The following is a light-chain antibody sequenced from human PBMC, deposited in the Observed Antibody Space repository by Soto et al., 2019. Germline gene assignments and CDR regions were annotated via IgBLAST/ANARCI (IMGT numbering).Light chain of an antibody. Sequence: DILMTQSPSTLSASVGDRVTITCRASQSIRMGLAGYQQKPGTAPKLLIYKASSLERGVPSRFSGSGSGTEFTRTISSLQPDDFGTEYRQQYNSCCSFGQGTKVEI. J-gene: IGKJ1*01. CDR3: QQYNSCCS. CDR1: QSIRMG. CDR2: KAS. V-gene: IGKV1-5*03.